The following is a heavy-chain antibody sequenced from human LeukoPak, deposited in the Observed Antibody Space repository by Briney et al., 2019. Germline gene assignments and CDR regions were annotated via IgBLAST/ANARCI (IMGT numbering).Heavy chain of an antibody. J-gene: IGHJ4*02. V-gene: IGHV3-23*01. CDR2: ISNSDSST. CDR1: GFTLSSYA. D-gene: IGHD1-14*01. CDR3: AKATGYLL. Sequence: GGSLRLSCAASGFTLSSYAMSWVRQAPGKGLEWVSTISNSDSSTYYADSVKGRFTISRDNSENTLYLQMNSLRAEDTAVYYCAKATGYLLWGQGTLVIVSS.